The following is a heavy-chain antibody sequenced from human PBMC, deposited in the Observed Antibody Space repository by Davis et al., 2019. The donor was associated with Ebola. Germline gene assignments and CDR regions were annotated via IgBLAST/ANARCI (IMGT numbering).Heavy chain of an antibody. D-gene: IGHD5-24*01. V-gene: IGHV3-30*18. CDR3: AKGLRWLPFYYGIDV. CDR2: ISYDGSNK. CDR1: GFSFSSFG. J-gene: IGHJ6*04. Sequence: GESLKISCAASGFSFSSFGMHWVRQAPGKGLEWLAVISYDGSNKYYAGSVKGRFTISRDNSKDTLFLQMNSLRAEDTAVYYCAKGLRWLPFYYGIDVWGRGTTVTVSS.